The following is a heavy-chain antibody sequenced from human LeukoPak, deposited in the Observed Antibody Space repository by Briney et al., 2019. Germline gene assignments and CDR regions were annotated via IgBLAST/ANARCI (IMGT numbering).Heavy chain of an antibody. Sequence: SETLSLTCAVYGGSFSGYYWSWIRQPPGKGLEWIGEINHSGSTNYNPSLKSRVTISADTSKNQFSLKLSSVTAADTAVYYCARNAGTTRYYYGSGSSNWFDPWGQGTLVTVSS. CDR2: INHSGST. V-gene: IGHV4-34*01. D-gene: IGHD3-10*01. J-gene: IGHJ5*02. CDR1: GGSFSGYY. CDR3: ARNAGTTRYYYGSGSSNWFDP.